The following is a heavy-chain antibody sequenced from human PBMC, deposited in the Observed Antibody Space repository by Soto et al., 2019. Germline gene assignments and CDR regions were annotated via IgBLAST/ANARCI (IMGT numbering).Heavy chain of an antibody. CDR3: ARSSVAGAGYFQH. CDR1: GGSVSGGVYY. V-gene: IGHV4-31*03. Sequence: SETLSLTCTVSGGSVSGGVYYWNWIRQRPEKGLEWIGYIYYSGSTYYNPSLRSRVTISADTSKNQFSLKLSSVTVADTAVYYCARSSVAGAGYFQHWGQGTQVTVSS. D-gene: IGHD6-19*01. J-gene: IGHJ1*01. CDR2: IYYSGST.